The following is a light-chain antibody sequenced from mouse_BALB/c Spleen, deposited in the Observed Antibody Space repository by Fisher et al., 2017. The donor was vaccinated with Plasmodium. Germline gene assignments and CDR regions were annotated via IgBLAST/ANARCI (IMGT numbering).Light chain of an antibody. J-gene: IGKJ4*01. V-gene: IGKV1-135*01. Sequence: DIVITQSTPTLSVTIGQPASISCKSSQSLLDSDGKTYLNWLLQRPGQSPKRLIYQMSKLDSGVPDRFTGSGSGTDFTLKISRVEAEDLGVYYCWQGTRFPFTFGSGTKLEIK. CDR3: WQGTRFPFT. CDR1: QSLLDSDGKTY. CDR2: QMS.